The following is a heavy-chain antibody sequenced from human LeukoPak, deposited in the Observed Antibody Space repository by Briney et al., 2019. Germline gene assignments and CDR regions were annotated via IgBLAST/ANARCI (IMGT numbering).Heavy chain of an antibody. CDR2: ITPILDIP. CDR3: ARDRIAVGIFDY. V-gene: IGHV1-69*04. Sequence: ASVKVSCKASGGSFTNDAISWVRQAPGQGLEWMGRITPILDIPNYAQMFQGRVTITADKSTSTAYMELSSLRSEDTAVYYCARDRIAVGIFDYWGQGTQVTVSS. D-gene: IGHD6-19*01. J-gene: IGHJ4*02. CDR1: GGSFTNDA.